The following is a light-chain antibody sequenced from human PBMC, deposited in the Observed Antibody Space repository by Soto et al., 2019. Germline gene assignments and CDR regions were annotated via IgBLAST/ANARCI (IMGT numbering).Light chain of an antibody. CDR1: QSVSSSY. CDR2: GAS. J-gene: IGKJ1*01. Sequence: EIVLTQSPGTLSLSPGERATLSCRASQSVSSSYLAWYQQKPGQAPRLLIYGASSRATGIPDRFSGSGSGTVFTFTISRLEPEDFAVYYCQQFETFGQGTKV. V-gene: IGKV3-20*01. CDR3: QQFET.